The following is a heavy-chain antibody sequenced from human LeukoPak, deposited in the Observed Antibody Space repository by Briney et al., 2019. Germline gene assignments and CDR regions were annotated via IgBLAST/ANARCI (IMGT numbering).Heavy chain of an antibody. D-gene: IGHD2-8*01. V-gene: IGHV4-61*08. J-gene: IGHJ4*02. CDR2: NMNT. CDR3: ATYYVNGAGRGH. CDR1: GASVSSGDHH. Sequence: SETLSLTCIVSGASVSSGDHHWSWIRQAPGTGLEWIGHNMNTYYNPSLKRRVTISIDTSKNQYSLMLSTVTAADTAIYYCATYYVNGAGRGHWGPGTLVTVSS.